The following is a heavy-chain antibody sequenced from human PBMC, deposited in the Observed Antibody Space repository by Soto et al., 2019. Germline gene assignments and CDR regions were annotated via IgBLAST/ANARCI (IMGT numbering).Heavy chain of an antibody. CDR1: GGSVSSGSYY. J-gene: IGHJ4*02. V-gene: IGHV4-61*01. CDR2: IYYSGST. CDR3: VRDSGANLCSS. D-gene: IGHD6-13*01. Sequence: PSETLSLTCTVSGGSVSSGSYYWSWIRQPPGKGLEWIGYIYYSGSTNYNPSLKSRVTISVDTSKNQFSLKLSSVTAADTAVYYCVRDSGANLCSSWGQGTLVTVSS.